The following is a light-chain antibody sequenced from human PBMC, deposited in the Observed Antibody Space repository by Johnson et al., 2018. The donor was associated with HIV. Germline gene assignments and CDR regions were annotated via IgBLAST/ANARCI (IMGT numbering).Light chain of an antibody. CDR2: ENN. V-gene: IGLV1-51*02. CDR1: SSNIGNNY. Sequence: QSVLTQSPSVSAAPGQKVTISCSGSSSNIGNNYVSWYQQLPGTAPKLLIYENNKRPSGIPDRFSGSKSGTSATLGITGLQTGDEADYYCATWDNILSTGGGFGTGTK. J-gene: IGLJ1*01. CDR3: ATWDNILSTGGG.